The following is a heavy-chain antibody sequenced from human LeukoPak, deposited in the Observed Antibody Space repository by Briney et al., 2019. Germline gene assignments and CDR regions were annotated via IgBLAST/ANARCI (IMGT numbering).Heavy chain of an antibody. CDR3: ATAGAFYFQN. CDR2: IDGDARTI. CDR1: GFTFSTTW. Sequence: GGSLRLSCAASGFTFSTTWVHWVRQAPGQGLVWVSRIDGDARTIDYADSVKGRFIISRDNAKNTLYLQLNSLRPEDTAVYYCATAGAFYFQNWGQGTLVTVSS. D-gene: IGHD1-1*01. J-gene: IGHJ4*02. V-gene: IGHV3-74*01.